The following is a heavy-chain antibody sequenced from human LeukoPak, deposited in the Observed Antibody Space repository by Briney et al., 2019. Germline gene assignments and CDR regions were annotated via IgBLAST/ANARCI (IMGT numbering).Heavy chain of an antibody. CDR1: GGSSSGYY. Sequence: WETLSLTCAVYGGSSSGYYWSWIRQPPGKGLEWIGEINHSGSTNYNPSLKSRVTISVDTSKNQFSLQLSSVTAADTAVYYCARLLGYCTNGVCYTGYDAFDIWGQGTMVTVSS. CDR3: ARLLGYCTNGVCYTGYDAFDI. D-gene: IGHD2-8*01. CDR2: INHSGST. J-gene: IGHJ3*02. V-gene: IGHV4-34*01.